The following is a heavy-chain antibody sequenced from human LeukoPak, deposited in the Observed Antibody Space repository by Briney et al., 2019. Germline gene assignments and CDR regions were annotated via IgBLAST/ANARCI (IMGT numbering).Heavy chain of an antibody. D-gene: IGHD6-13*01. Sequence: GGSLRLSCAASGFTFSSYEMNWVRQAPGKGLEWVAYISSSGSTIYYADSVKGRFTISRDNAKNSLYLRMNSLTAEDTAVYYCARDKWYSSSWFPCDYWGQGTLVTVSS. V-gene: IGHV3-48*03. CDR2: ISSSGSTI. J-gene: IGHJ4*02. CDR1: GFTFSSYE. CDR3: ARDKWYSSSWFPCDY.